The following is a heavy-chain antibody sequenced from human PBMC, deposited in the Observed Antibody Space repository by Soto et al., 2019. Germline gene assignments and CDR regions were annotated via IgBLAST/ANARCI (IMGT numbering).Heavy chain of an antibody. Sequence: QVQLVQSGAEVKKPGAAVKVSCKVSGYTHTELSMHWVRQAPGKGLEWMGGFDPEDGETIYAQKFQGRDTMNEEKSTDTAYLELSSLTAEDTAVYYCATFLPSTRPYYYYYMDVWGKGTTITVPS. CDR2: FDPEDGET. V-gene: IGHV1-24*01. CDR3: ATFLPSTRPYYYYYMDV. CDR1: GYTHTELS. J-gene: IGHJ6*03. D-gene: IGHD2-2*01.